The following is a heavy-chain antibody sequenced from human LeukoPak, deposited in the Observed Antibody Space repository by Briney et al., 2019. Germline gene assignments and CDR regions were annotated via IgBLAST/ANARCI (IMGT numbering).Heavy chain of an antibody. CDR1: GFTFSSYG. CDR3: ARDQRVAAAGFYFDY. J-gene: IGHJ4*02. Sequence: GGSLRLSCAASGFTFSSYGMHWVRQAPGKGLEWVAVIWYDGSNKYNADSVKGRFTISRDNSKNTLYLQMNSLRAEDTAVYYCARDQRVAAAGFYFDYWGQGTLVTVSS. D-gene: IGHD6-13*01. V-gene: IGHV3-33*01. CDR2: IWYDGSNK.